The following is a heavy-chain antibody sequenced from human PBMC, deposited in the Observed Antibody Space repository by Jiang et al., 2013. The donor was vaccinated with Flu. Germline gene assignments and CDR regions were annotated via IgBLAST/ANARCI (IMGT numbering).Heavy chain of an antibody. CDR3: ARGDFESSSWHLDWFDP. D-gene: IGHD6-13*01. Sequence: GSGLVKPSETLSLTCTVSGASISSSYWNWLRQPAGKGLEWIGRIYTSGSINYNPSLKSRVTMSVDTSKNQFSLKLRSVTAADTAVYYCARGDFESSSWHLDWFDPWGQGTLAIVSS. J-gene: IGHJ5*02. CDR2: IYTSGSI. CDR1: GASISSSY. V-gene: IGHV4-4*07.